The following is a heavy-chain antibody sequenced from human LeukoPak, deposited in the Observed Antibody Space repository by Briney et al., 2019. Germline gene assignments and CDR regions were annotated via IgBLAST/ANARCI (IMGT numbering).Heavy chain of an antibody. CDR1: GFTFSSYS. D-gene: IGHD3-22*01. J-gene: IGHJ4*02. Sequence: RSGGSLRLSCAASGFTFSSYSMNWVRQAPGKGLEWVSSISSSSSYIYYADSVKGRFTISRDNAKNSLYLQMNSLRAEDTAVYYCAKNYYDSSGYYPPKIFDYWGQGTLVTVSS. CDR2: ISSSSSYI. CDR3: AKNYYDSSGYYPPKIFDY. V-gene: IGHV3-21*04.